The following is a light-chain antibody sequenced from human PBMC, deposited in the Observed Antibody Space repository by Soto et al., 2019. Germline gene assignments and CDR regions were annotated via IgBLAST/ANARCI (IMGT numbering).Light chain of an antibody. Sequence: QSVLTQPPSASGTPGQRVTISCSGSSSNIGSNTVNWYQQLPGTAPKLLNYSNNQRPSGVPDRFSGSKSGTSASLAISGLQDEDEADYNCAAWDDSPNGWVFVGGTKLTVL. J-gene: IGLJ3*02. V-gene: IGLV1-44*01. CDR3: AAWDDSPNGWV. CDR2: SNN. CDR1: SSNIGSNT.